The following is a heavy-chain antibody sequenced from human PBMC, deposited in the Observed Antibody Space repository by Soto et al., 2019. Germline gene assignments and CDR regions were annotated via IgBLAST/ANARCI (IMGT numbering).Heavy chain of an antibody. J-gene: IGHJ4*02. V-gene: IGHV4-59*01. Sequence: QVQLQESGPGLVKPSETLSLTCTVSGGSISSYYWSWIRQPPGKGLEWIGYIYYSGSTNYNPSLKSRVTISVNTSKNQCSLRLTSVTAADTAVYCCAGVSSGWWYFDYWGQGTLVTVSS. CDR1: GGSISSYY. CDR2: IYYSGST. CDR3: AGVSSGWWYFDY. D-gene: IGHD6-19*01.